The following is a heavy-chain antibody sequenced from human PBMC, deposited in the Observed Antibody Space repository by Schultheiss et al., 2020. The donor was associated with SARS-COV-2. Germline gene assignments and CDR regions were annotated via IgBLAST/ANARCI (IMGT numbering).Heavy chain of an antibody. Sequence: SETLSLTCTVSGGSVSSGSYYWSWIRQPPGKGLEWIGYIYYSGSTNYNPSLKSRVTISVDTSKNQFSLKLSSVTAADTAVYYCAREGPDGDYADGYWGQGTLVTVSS. CDR1: GGSVSSGSYY. D-gene: IGHD4-17*01. CDR3: AREGPDGDYADGY. V-gene: IGHV4-61*01. CDR2: IYYSGST. J-gene: IGHJ4*02.